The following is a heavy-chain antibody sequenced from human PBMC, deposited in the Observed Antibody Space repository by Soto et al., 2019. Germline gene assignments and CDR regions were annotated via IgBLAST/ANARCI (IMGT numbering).Heavy chain of an antibody. V-gene: IGHV3-11*01. CDR1: GFTFSDYY. D-gene: IGHD4-17*01. CDR2: ISSSGSTI. CDR3: ARGVYGDSIYYYYYMDV. J-gene: IGHJ6*03. Sequence: GGSLRLSCGASGFTFSDYYMSWIRQAPGMGLEWVSYISSSGSTIYYADSVKGRFTISRDNAKNSLYLQMNSLRAEDTAVYYCARGVYGDSIYYYYYMDVWGKGTTVTVSS.